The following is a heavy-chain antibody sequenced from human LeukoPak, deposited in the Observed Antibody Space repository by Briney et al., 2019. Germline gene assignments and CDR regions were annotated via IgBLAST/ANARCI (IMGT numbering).Heavy chain of an antibody. CDR2: INPNSGGT. CDR1: GYTFTGYY. J-gene: IGHJ4*02. V-gene: IGHV1-2*02. Sequence: ASLKFCCKASGYTFTGYYLYWVRQAPGQRLEWMGWINPNSGGTNYAQKFRGRVTMTRDTSISTAYMELSRLRSDDTAVYYCARDQGATDYWGQGTLVTVSS. CDR3: ARDQGATDY. D-gene: IGHD1-26*01.